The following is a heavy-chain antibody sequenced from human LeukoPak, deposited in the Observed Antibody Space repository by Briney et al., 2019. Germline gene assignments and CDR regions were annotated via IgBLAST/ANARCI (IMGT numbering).Heavy chain of an antibody. D-gene: IGHD3-3*01. CDR2: IYYSGST. J-gene: IGHJ6*02. Sequence: SETLSLTCTVSGGSISSYYWSWIRQPPGKGLEWIGYIYYSGSTNYNPSLKSRVTISVDTSKNQFSLKLSSVTAADTAVYYCARDPRFLEWLRPERYYYYGMDAWGQGTTVTVSS. CDR1: GGSISSYY. CDR3: ARDPRFLEWLRPERYYYYGMDA. V-gene: IGHV4-59*01.